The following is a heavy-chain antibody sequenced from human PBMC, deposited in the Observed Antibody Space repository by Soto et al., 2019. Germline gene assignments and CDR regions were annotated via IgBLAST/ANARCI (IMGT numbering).Heavy chain of an antibody. V-gene: IGHV1-2*02. J-gene: IGHJ4*02. D-gene: IGHD6-19*01. CDR3: ARLQIEVAGTN. CDR1: GYTFSDYY. CDR2: INANSGGT. Sequence: VKVSCKASGYTFSDYYMHWVRQAPGQGLEWMGWINANSGGTTYAQKFQGRVTMTRDTSISTAYRELSRLSSDDTAIYYCARLQIEVAGTNWGQGTLVTVSS.